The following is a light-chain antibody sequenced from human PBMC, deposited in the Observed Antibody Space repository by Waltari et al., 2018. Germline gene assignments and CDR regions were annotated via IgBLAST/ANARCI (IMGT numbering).Light chain of an antibody. V-gene: IGLV2-14*03. J-gene: IGLJ1*01. CDR1: SSDVGGFNY. CDR2: DVI. CDR3: SSYTSSSTYV. Sequence: QSALTQPASVSGSPGQSITISCTGTSSDVGGFNYVSWYQQHPGKAPRLMIYDVNDVIKWPSGVSVRFSGSKSGNTASLTISGLQAEDEADYYCSSYTSSSTYVFGTGTKVTVL.